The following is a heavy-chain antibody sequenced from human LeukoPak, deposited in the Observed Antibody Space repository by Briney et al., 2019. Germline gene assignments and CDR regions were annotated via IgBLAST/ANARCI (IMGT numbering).Heavy chain of an antibody. D-gene: IGHD6-19*01. V-gene: IGHV3-66*01. Sequence: GGSLRLSCAASGFTVSSNYMSWVRQAPGKGLEWVSVIYSGGSTYYADSVKGRFTISRDNSKNTLYLQMNSLRAEDTAVYYCARTQWLVDAFDIWGQGTMVTVSS. J-gene: IGHJ3*02. CDR2: IYSGGST. CDR1: GFTVSSNY. CDR3: ARTQWLVDAFDI.